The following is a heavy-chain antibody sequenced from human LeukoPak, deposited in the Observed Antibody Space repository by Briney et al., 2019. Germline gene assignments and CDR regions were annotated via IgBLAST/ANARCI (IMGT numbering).Heavy chain of an antibody. CDR3: AKDDYGDSTSGY. J-gene: IGHJ4*02. D-gene: IGHD4-17*01. V-gene: IGHV3-30-3*01. CDR2: ISYDGSNK. CDR1: GFTFSSYA. Sequence: GRSLRLSCAASGFTFSSYAMHWVRQAPGKGLEWVAVISYDGSNKYYADSVKGRFTISRDNSKNTLYLQMNSLRAEDTAVYYCAKDDYGDSTSGYWGQGTLVTVSS.